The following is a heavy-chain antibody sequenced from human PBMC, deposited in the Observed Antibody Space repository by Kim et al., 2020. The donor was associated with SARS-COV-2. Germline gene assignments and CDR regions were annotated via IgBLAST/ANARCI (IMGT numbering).Heavy chain of an antibody. D-gene: IGHD3-10*01. CDR2: INPNSGNT. Sequence: ASVKVSCKASGYTFTSYDINWVRQATGQGLEWMGWINPNSGNTGYAQKFQGRVTMTRNTSISTAYMELSSLRSEDTAVYYCARAVWFRQLLPRYYFDYWGQGTLVTVSS. V-gene: IGHV1-8*01. J-gene: IGHJ4*02. CDR1: GYTFTSYD. CDR3: ARAVWFRQLLPRYYFDY.